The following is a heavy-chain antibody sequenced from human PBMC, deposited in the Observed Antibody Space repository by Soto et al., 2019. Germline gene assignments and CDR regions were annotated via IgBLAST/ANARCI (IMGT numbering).Heavy chain of an antibody. CDR1: GFTFSSYA. CDR2: ISGSGGST. D-gene: IGHD2-2*01. V-gene: IGHV3-23*01. Sequence: EVQLLESGGGLVQPGGSLRLSCAASGFTFSSYAMSWVRQAPGKGLEWVSAISGSGGSTYYADSVKGRFTISRDNSKNTLYLQMNSLRAEDTAVYYCAKVGLYCSSTSCHNFDYWGQGTLVTVSS. CDR3: AKVGLYCSSTSCHNFDY. J-gene: IGHJ4*02.